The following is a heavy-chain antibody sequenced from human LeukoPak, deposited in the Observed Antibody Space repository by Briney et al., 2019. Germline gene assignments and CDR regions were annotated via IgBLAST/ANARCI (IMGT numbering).Heavy chain of an antibody. D-gene: IGHD1-26*01. CDR1: GGSFSGYY. J-gene: IGHJ3*02. CDR2: IYHSGST. Sequence: PSETLFLTCAVYGGSFSGYYWSWIRQPPGKGLEWIGSIYHSGSTYYNPSLKSRVTISVDTSKNQFSLKLSSVTAADTAVYYCANRFIVGATSAFDIWGQGTMVTVSS. V-gene: IGHV4-34*01. CDR3: ANRFIVGATSAFDI.